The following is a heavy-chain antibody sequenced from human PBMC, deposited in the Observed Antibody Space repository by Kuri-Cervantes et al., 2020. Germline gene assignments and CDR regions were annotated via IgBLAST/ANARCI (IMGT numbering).Heavy chain of an antibody. CDR1: GFTFDDYA. D-gene: IGHD1-1*01. V-gene: IGHV3-9*01. CDR2: ISWNSGSI. J-gene: IGHJ3*02. CDR3: AEDMGWDLQLERLGDAFDI. Sequence: LSLTCAASGFTFDDYAMHWVRQAPGKGLEWVSGISWNSGSIGYADSVKGRFTISRDNAKNSLYLQMNSLRAEDTALYYCAEDMGWDLQLERLGDAFDIWGQGTMVTVSS.